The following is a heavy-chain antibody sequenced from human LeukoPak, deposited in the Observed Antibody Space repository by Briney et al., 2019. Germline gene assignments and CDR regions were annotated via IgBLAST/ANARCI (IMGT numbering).Heavy chain of an antibody. Sequence: PSETLSLTCAVYGGSFSGYYWSWIRQPPGKGLEWIGEINHSGSTNYNPSLKSRVTISVDTSKNQFSLKLSSVTAADTAVYYCARGRGAAAHPGRFDPWGQGTLVTVSS. CDR1: GGSFSGYY. J-gene: IGHJ5*02. V-gene: IGHV4-34*01. CDR2: INHSGST. D-gene: IGHD6-13*01. CDR3: ARGRGAAAHPGRFDP.